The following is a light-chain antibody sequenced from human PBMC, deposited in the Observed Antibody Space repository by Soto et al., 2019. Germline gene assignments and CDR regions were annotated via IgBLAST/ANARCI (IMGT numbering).Light chain of an antibody. J-gene: IGKJ5*01. V-gene: IGKV3-15*01. CDR3: QQYNNWPIT. Sequence: EIVMTQSSATPFLSPRERDTPSLQASQSVSSNLAWYQQKPGQAPRLLIYGASTRATAFPARFSGSGSGTEFTLTISSLQSEDFAVYYCQQYNNWPITFGQGTRLEIK. CDR2: GAS. CDR1: QSVSSN.